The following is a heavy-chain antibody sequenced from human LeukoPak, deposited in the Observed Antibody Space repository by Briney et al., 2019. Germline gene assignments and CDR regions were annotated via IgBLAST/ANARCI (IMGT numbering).Heavy chain of an antibody. J-gene: IGHJ2*01. Sequence: GGSLRLSCAASGFTFRSYDMHWVRQAPGKGLEWVSGIRTAGEIYYPGSVKGRFTISRENGRNSLYLQMTSLRAGDTAVYYCARAAYSSTWYSRYFDLWGRGTLVTVSS. CDR2: IRTAGEI. CDR1: GFTFRSYD. D-gene: IGHD6-13*01. V-gene: IGHV3-13*01. CDR3: ARAAYSSTWYSRYFDL.